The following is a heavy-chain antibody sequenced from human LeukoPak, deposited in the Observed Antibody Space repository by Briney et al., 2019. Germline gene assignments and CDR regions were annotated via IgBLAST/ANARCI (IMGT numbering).Heavy chain of an antibody. Sequence: SVKVSCKASGGTFSSYAISWVRQAPGQGLEWMGRIIPILGIANYAQKFQGRVTITADKSTSTAYMELSSLRSEDTAVYYCARESPGWFGELNELDYWGQGTLVTVSS. V-gene: IGHV1-69*04. J-gene: IGHJ4*02. CDR2: IIPILGIA. CDR3: ARESPGWFGELNELDY. D-gene: IGHD3-10*01. CDR1: GGTFSSYA.